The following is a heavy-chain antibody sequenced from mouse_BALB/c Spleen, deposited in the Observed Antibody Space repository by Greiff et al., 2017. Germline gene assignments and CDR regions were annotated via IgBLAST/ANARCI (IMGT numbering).Heavy chain of an antibody. D-gene: IGHD2-1*01. CDR1: GFNINDTY. J-gene: IGHJ3*01. CDR2: IDPANGNT. V-gene: IGHV14-3*02. CDR3: APNYYGNLFAY. Sequence: VQLQQSGAELVKPGASVKLSCTASGFNINDTYMHWVKQRPEQGLGWIGRIDPANGNTKYDPKFQGKATITADTSSNTAYLQLSSLTSEDTAVYYCAPNYYGNLFAYWGQGTLVTVSA.